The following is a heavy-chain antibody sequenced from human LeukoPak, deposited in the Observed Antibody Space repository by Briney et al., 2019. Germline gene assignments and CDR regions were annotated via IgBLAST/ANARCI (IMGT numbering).Heavy chain of an antibody. D-gene: IGHD5-24*01. V-gene: IGHV3-48*03. J-gene: IGHJ6*02. CDR1: GFTFSSYE. CDR3: ARSDGYPPNYYYGMDV. CDR2: ISSSGSTI. Sequence: GGSLRLSCAASGFTFSSYEMNWVRQAPGKGLEWVSYISSSGSTIYYADSVKGRFTISRDNAKNSLYLQMNSLRAGDTAVYYCARSDGYPPNYYYGMDVWGQGTTVTVSS.